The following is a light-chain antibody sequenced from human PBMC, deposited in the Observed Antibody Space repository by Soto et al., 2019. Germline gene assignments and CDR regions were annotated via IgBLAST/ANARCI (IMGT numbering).Light chain of an antibody. CDR3: REYTGPPPIT. J-gene: IGKJ5*01. V-gene: IGKV3-20*01. Sequence: EIVLTQSPDTLSLSPGERATLSCRASQRIRSEHLAWYQQRSGQAPTLVIYDASFRASGVPERFRGSGSGTDFTLTITRLEPEDFAVYYCREYTGPPPITFGRGTRLDIK. CDR2: DAS. CDR1: QRIRSEH.